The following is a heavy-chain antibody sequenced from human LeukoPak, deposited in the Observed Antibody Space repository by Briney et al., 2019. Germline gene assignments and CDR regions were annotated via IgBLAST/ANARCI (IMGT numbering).Heavy chain of an antibody. Sequence: SETLSLTCTVSGGSISSYYWSWIRQPPGKGLEWIGYIYYSGSTNYNPSLKSRVTISVDTSKNQFSLKLSSVTAADTAMYYCARGDDKSSGYFDLWGRGTLVTVSS. J-gene: IGHJ2*01. V-gene: IGHV4-59*01. D-gene: IGHD3-22*01. CDR1: GGSISSYY. CDR3: ARGDDKSSGYFDL. CDR2: IYYSGST.